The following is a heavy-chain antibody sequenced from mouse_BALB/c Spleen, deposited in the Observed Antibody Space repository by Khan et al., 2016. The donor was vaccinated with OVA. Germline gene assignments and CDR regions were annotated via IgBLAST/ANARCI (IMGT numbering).Heavy chain of an antibody. CDR3: ARPRYYCGVMVY. CDR1: GYTFTNYG. D-gene: IGHD2-1*01. Sequence: QIQLVQSGPELKKPGETVKISCKASGYTFTNYGMNWVQQAPGKGLKWMGWINTYTGEPTYADDFKGRFAFSLEISASTAYLQINNLKNEDTATEFGARPRYYCGVMVYWGQGTSVTVSS. J-gene: IGHJ4*01. CDR2: INTYTGEP. V-gene: IGHV9-3-1*01.